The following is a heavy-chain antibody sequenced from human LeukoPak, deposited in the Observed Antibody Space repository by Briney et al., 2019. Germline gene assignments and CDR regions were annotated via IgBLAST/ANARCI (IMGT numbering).Heavy chain of an antibody. J-gene: IGHJ4*02. D-gene: IGHD6-13*01. V-gene: IGHV4-59*08. CDR3: ARHSGYSSSWYSFDY. Sequence: SETLSLTCTVSGGSISSYYWSWIRHPPGKGLEEIGYIYYSGSTNYNPSLKSRVTISVDTSKNQFSLKLSSVTAADTAVYYCARHSGYSSSWYSFDYWGQGTLVTVSS. CDR1: GGSISSYY. CDR2: IYYSGST.